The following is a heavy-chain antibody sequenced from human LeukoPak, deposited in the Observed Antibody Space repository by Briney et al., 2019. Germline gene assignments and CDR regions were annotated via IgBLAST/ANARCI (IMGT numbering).Heavy chain of an antibody. V-gene: IGHV3-74*01. J-gene: IGHJ4*02. D-gene: IGHD1-1*01. Sequence: GGSLRLSCAASGFTFSSYWMHWVRQAPGKGLVWVSRINSDGSSTSYADSVKGRFTISRDNAKNTLYLQMSSLRAEDTAVYYCARGARKQLEPFLFDYWGQGTLVTVSS. CDR1: GFTFSSYW. CDR3: ARGARKQLEPFLFDY. CDR2: INSDGSST.